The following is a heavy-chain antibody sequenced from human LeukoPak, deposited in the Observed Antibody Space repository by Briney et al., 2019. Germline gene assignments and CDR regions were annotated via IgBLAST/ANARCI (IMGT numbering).Heavy chain of an antibody. CDR2: INPSGGST. CDR3: ARDPGDIVVVVAARSYGMDV. Sequence: GASVKVSCKASGYTFTSYYMHWVRQAPGQGLEWMGIINPSGGSTSYAQKFQGRVTMTRDTSTSTVYMELSSLRSEDTAVYYCARDPGDIVVVVAARSYGMDVWGQGTTVTVSS. CDR1: GYTFTSYY. D-gene: IGHD2-15*01. J-gene: IGHJ6*02. V-gene: IGHV1-46*01.